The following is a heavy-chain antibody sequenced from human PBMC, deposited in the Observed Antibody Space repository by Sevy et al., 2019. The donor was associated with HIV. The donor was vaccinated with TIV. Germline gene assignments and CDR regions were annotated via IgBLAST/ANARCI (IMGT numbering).Heavy chain of an antibody. Sequence: GGSLRLSCAASGFTFSSYAMHWVRQAPGKGLEWVAVISYDGCNKYYADSVKGRFTISRDNSKNTLYLQMNSLRAEDTAVYYCARDSDIVVVVAATGFDYWGQGTLVTVSS. V-gene: IGHV3-30-3*01. CDR2: ISYDGCNK. CDR3: ARDSDIVVVVAATGFDY. CDR1: GFTFSSYA. D-gene: IGHD2-15*01. J-gene: IGHJ4*02.